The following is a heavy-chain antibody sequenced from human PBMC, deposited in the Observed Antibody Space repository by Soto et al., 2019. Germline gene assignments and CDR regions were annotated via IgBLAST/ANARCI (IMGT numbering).Heavy chain of an antibody. CDR2: INHSGST. CDR3: ARGSDSSGYYGGDYYYYGMDV. D-gene: IGHD3-22*01. Sequence: PSETLSLTCAVYGGSFSGYYWSWIRQPPGKGLEWIGEINHSGSTNYNPSLKSRVTISVDTSKNQFSLKLSSVTAADTAVYYCARGSDSSGYYGGDYYYYGMDVWGQGTTVTSP. J-gene: IGHJ6*02. CDR1: GGSFSGYY. V-gene: IGHV4-34*01.